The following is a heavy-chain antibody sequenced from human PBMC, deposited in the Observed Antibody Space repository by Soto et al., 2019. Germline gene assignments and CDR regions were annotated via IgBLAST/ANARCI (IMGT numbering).Heavy chain of an antibody. CDR1: SDSINSDNYY. V-gene: IGHV4-39*01. CDR2: IYYRGNT. Sequence: QLQLQESGPGLVKPSETLSLTCSVSSDSINSDNYYWGWIRQPPGKGLEWIGSIYYRGNTYYNPSLQTRVTISLDKSKSQFSLKLNSVTAADSAVYFCARLEGLATISYYFDYWGQGTLVTVSS. CDR3: ARLEGLATISYYFDY. D-gene: IGHD3-9*01. J-gene: IGHJ4*02.